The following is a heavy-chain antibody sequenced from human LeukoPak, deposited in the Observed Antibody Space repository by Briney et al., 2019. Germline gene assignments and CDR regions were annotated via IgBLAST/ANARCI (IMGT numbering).Heavy chain of an antibody. Sequence: ASVKVSCKASGYTFTSYSISWVRQAPGQGLEWMGWISAYNGNTNYAQKLQGRVTMTTDTSTSTAYMELRSLRSDDTAVYYCATPYIVGATDSFDYWGQGTLVTVSS. CDR2: ISAYNGNT. V-gene: IGHV1-18*01. J-gene: IGHJ4*02. CDR1: GYTFTSYS. D-gene: IGHD1-26*01. CDR3: ATPYIVGATDSFDY.